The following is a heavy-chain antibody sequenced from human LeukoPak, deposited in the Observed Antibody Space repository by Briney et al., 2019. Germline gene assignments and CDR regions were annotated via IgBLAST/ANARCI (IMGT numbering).Heavy chain of an antibody. J-gene: IGHJ4*02. Sequence: PSETLSLTCTVSGGSIRSGGYYWSWIRQHPGKGLEWIGYIYYSGSTYYNPSLKSRVTISVDTSKNQFFLKLSSVTAADTAVYYCVRGGPHYCGRTSCYAAHFDYWGQGTLVAVSS. CDR2: IYYSGST. CDR1: GGSIRSGGYY. D-gene: IGHD2-2*01. V-gene: IGHV4-31*03. CDR3: VRGGPHYCGRTSCYAAHFDY.